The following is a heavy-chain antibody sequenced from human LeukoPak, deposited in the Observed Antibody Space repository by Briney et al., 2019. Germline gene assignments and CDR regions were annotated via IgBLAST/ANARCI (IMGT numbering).Heavy chain of an antibody. D-gene: IGHD6-13*01. V-gene: IGHV3-21*01. Sequence: GGSLRLSCAASGFTFSSYSMNWVRQAPGKGLEWVSSISSSSSHIYYADSVKGRFTISRDNAKNSLYLQMNSLRAEDTAVYYCARDRKYSSSWYGPTYDYWGQGTLVTVSS. CDR3: ARDRKYSSSWYGPTYDY. J-gene: IGHJ4*02. CDR1: GFTFSSYS. CDR2: ISSSSSHI.